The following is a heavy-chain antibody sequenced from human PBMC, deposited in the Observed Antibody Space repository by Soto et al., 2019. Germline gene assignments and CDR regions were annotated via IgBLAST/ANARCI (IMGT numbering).Heavy chain of an antibody. CDR1: GGSISRNDYY. CDR3: ARVFHHYDSGTSTMGWHLDL. D-gene: IGHD3-22*01. Sequence: QVQMQESGPGLVKPSQTLSLTCSVSGGSISRNDYYWSWIRQSPGKGLEWIGYIYYSGSTFYNPSLKSRITISVDTSRNQFSLNLRSVTAADTAVYYCARVFHHYDSGTSTMGWHLDLWGRGTLVTVSS. V-gene: IGHV4-30-4*01. CDR2: IYYSGST. J-gene: IGHJ2*01.